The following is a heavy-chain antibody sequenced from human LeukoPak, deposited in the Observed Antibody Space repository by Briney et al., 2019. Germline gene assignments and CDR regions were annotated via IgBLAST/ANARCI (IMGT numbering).Heavy chain of an antibody. CDR1: GFTFSTYT. V-gene: IGHV3-23*01. CDR2: MSGSGGST. Sequence: PGGSLRLSCAASGFTFSTYTMSWVRQAPGKGLEWVSAMSGSGGSTYYADSLKGRFTISRDNSQNTLYLQMNSLRAEGTAVYYCAKDLYYDILTDYPSFDYWGQGTLVTVSS. CDR3: AKDLYYDILTDYPSFDY. J-gene: IGHJ4*02. D-gene: IGHD3-9*01.